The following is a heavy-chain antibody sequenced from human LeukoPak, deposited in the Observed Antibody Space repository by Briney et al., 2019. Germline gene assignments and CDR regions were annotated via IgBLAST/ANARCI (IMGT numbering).Heavy chain of an antibody. CDR3: TRRFGVNSWWFDP. J-gene: IGHJ5*02. CDR1: GFTFSGSA. CDR2: IRSKANNYAT. V-gene: IGHV3-73*01. D-gene: IGHD4-23*01. Sequence: GGSLRLSCAGSGFTFSGSAMHWVRQASGKGLEWVGRIRSKANNYATAYAASVKGRFTISRDDSKNTAYLQMNSLRTEDTAVYYCTRRFGVNSWWFDPWGQGTLVTVSS.